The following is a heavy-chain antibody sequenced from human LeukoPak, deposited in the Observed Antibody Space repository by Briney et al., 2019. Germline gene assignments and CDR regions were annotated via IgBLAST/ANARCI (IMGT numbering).Heavy chain of an antibody. CDR2: INHSGST. D-gene: IGHD3-3*01. CDR3: ARGARLRFLEWSYGMDV. J-gene: IGHJ6*02. V-gene: IGHV4-34*01. Sequence: SETLSLTCAVYGGSFSGYYWSWLRQPPGKGLEWSGEINHSGSTNYNPSLKSRVTISVDTSKNQFSLKLSSVTAADTAVYYCARGARLRFLEWSYGMDVWGQGTTVTVSS. CDR1: GGSFSGYY.